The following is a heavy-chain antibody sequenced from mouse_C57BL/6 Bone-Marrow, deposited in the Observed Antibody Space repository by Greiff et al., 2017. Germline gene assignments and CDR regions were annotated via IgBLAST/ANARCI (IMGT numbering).Heavy chain of an antibody. CDR1: GFTFSDYY. D-gene: IGHD1-1*01. CDR2: ISNGGGST. CDR3: ARRGTVDAMDY. J-gene: IGHJ4*01. Sequence: EVQGVESGGGLVQPGGSLKLSCAASGFTFSDYYMYWVRQTPEKRLEWVAYISNGGGSTYYPDTVKGRFTISRDNAKNTLYLQMSRLKSEDTDMYYCARRGTVDAMDYWGQGTSVTVSS. V-gene: IGHV5-12*01.